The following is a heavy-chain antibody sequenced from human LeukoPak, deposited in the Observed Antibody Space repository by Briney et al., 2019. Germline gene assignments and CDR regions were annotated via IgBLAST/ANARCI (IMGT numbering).Heavy chain of an antibody. Sequence: GGSLRLSCAASGFTFSTSDMHWVRQAPGKGLEWVAVISYDGSNKYYGDSVKGRFTISRDNSKTTLYLQMNSLRAEDTAVYYCATEMARWGQGTLVTVSS. CDR3: ATEMAR. CDR2: ISYDGSNK. V-gene: IGHV3-30*03. D-gene: IGHD2-8*01. J-gene: IGHJ4*02. CDR1: GFTFSTSD.